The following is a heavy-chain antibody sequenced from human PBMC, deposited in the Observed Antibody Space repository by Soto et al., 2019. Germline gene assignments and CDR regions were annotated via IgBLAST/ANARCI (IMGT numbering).Heavy chain of an antibody. Sequence: SETLSLTCAVSGGSISSGGYSWGWIRQPPGKGLEWIGYIYHGGSTYYNPSLKSRVTISVDRSKNQFSLKLSSVTAADTAVYYCARGPPIFYWGQGTLVTVSS. D-gene: IGHD3-9*01. J-gene: IGHJ4*02. CDR3: ARGPPIFY. CDR1: GGSISSGGYS. CDR2: IYHGGST. V-gene: IGHV4-30-2*01.